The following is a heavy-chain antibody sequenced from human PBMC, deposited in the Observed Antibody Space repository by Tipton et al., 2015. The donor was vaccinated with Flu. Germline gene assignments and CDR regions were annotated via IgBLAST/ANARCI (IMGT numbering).Heavy chain of an antibody. D-gene: IGHD3-10*01. CDR1: GFTFSNYW. J-gene: IGHJ4*02. Sequence: SLRLSCAASGFTFSNYWITWVRQAPGKGLEWVAVIKPDGSETHYMGSVKGRFTLSRDNAKNSASLQMSSLRVEDKAVYYCVRAIAASGSFWGQGTLVTVSS. CDR3: VRAIAASGSF. V-gene: IGHV3-7*04. CDR2: IKPDGSET.